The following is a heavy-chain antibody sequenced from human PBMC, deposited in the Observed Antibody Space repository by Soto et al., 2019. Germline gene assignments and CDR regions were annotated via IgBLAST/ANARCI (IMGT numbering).Heavy chain of an antibody. CDR1: GFTVSSNY. D-gene: IGHD3-16*01. Sequence: GGSLRLSCAASGFTVSSNYMSWVRQAPGKGLEWVSVIYSGGSTYYADYVKGRFTISRDNSKNPLYLKMNSLRAEDTAVYYCASDMVDMGSYGYWGQGTLVTVSS. J-gene: IGHJ4*02. V-gene: IGHV3-66*01. CDR2: IYSGGST. CDR3: ASDMVDMGSYGY.